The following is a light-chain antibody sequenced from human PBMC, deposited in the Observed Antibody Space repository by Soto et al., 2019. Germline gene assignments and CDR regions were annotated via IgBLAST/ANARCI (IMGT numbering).Light chain of an antibody. CDR3: QQYYSTPYT. J-gene: IGKJ2*01. V-gene: IGKV4-1*01. Sequence: DIVMTQSPDSLAVSLGERATINCKSRQSVLNSSNNKNYLAWHQQKPGQPPKLLIYWASTRESGVPDRFSGSGSGKDFTLTISSLQAEDVAVYYCQQYYSTPYTFGQGTKLEIK. CDR2: WAS. CDR1: QSVLNSSNNKNY.